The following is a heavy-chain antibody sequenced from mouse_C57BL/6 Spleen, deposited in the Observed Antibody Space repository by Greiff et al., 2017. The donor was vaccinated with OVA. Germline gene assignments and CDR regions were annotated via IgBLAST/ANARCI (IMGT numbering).Heavy chain of an antibody. V-gene: IGHV7-3*01. J-gene: IGHJ2*01. Sequence: EVMLVESGGGLVQPGGSLSLSCAASGFTFTDYYMSWVRQPPGKALEWLGFIRNKANGYTTEYSASVKGRFTISRDNSQSILYLQMTALRAEDNATDYCARTVYYFDYWGQGTTLTVSS. CDR2: IRNKANGYTT. CDR1: GFTFTDYY. CDR3: ARTVYYFDY.